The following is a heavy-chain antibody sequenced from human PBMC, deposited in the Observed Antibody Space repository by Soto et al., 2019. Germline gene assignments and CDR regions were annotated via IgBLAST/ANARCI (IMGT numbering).Heavy chain of an antibody. CDR3: EREPVRFVELYGSWGARKGMDV. CDR2: IYSGGST. V-gene: IGHV3-53*04. J-gene: IGHJ6*02. CDR1: GFAVSSNY. D-gene: IGHD3-10*01. Sequence: GGSLRLSCAASGFAVSSNYMSWVRQAPGKGLEWVSVIYSGGSTYYADSVKGRFTISRHNSKNTLYLQMNSLPAQDTDVYYGEREPVRFVELYGSWGARKGMDVWGEGTTATV.